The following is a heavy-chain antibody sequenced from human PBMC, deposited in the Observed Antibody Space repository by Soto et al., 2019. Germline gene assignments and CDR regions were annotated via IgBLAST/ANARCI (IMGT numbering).Heavy chain of an antibody. D-gene: IGHD5-18*01. CDR1: GFTFSRYA. CDR2: ISSRGDRT. V-gene: IGHV3-23*01. J-gene: IGHJ6*02. Sequence: PGAPLRLSCAGSGFTFSRYAMNWVRQAPGKGLEWVSIISSRGDRTSYAESVKGRFTISRDDSKNTLFLHMNSLGAEDTAVYYCAKETGYSYGFQPNALDVWGQGTTVTVSS. CDR3: AKETGYSYGFQPNALDV.